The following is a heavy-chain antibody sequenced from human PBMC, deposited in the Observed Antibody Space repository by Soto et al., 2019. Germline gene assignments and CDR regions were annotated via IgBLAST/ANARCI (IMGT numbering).Heavy chain of an antibody. Sequence: PSETLSLTCTVSGVSISSGYFWSWIRQRQGKGPEWIGYISYTGTTFSDPALKSRVALSTDTSKNQLSLKLNSVTAADTAVYYCAREGYSSRWNPIDYWGQGTQVTVSS. J-gene: IGHJ4*02. D-gene: IGHD6-13*01. V-gene: IGHV4-31*03. CDR3: AREGYSSRWNPIDY. CDR1: GVSISSGYF. CDR2: ISYTGTT.